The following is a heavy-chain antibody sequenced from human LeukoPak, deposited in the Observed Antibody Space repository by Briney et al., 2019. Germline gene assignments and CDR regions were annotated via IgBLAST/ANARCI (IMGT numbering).Heavy chain of an antibody. CDR1: GDSIRSTTYY. Sequence: SETLSLTCIVFGDSIRSTTYYWGWIRQPPGKGLEWIGSIDSYGRTYYNPSLKSRVTISVDTFKNQFSLKLSSVTAADTAVYYCARGIWFGPWGQGTLVTVSS. V-gene: IGHV4-39*07. J-gene: IGHJ5*02. CDR2: IDSYGRT. CDR3: ARGIWFGP.